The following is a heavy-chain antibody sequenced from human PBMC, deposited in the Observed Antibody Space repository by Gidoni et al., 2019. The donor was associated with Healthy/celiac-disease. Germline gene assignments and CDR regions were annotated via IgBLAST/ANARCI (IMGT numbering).Heavy chain of an antibody. V-gene: IGHV3-33*01. CDR3: ARDYIVVVPAAKVYYYYGMDV. CDR1: GLTFSSYG. Sequence: QVQLVESGGGVVQPGRSLRLSWAASGLTFSSYGMHWVRQAPGKGLEWVAVIWYDGSNKYYADSVKGRFTISRDNSKNTLYLQMNSLRAEDTAVYYCARDYIVVVPAAKVYYYYGMDVWGQGTTVTVSS. D-gene: IGHD2-2*01. CDR2: IWYDGSNK. J-gene: IGHJ6*02.